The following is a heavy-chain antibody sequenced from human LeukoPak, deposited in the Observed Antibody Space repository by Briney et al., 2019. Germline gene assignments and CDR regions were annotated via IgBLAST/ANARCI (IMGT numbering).Heavy chain of an antibody. D-gene: IGHD6-13*01. CDR1: GGSISSGSYY. J-gene: IGHJ3*02. V-gene: IGHV4-61*10. CDR2: IYYSGST. CDR3: ARDGIAAPLDAFDI. Sequence: PSETLSLTCTVSGGSISSGSYYWSWIRQPAGKGLEWIGYIYYSGSTNYNPSLKSRVTISVDTSKNQFSLKLSSVTAADTAVYYCARDGIAAPLDAFDIWGQGTMVTVSS.